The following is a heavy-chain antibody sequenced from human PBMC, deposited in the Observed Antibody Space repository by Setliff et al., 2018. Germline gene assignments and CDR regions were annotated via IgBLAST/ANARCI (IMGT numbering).Heavy chain of an antibody. CDR3: ARGYYDATGRVYFQY. CDR1: GGSFSGYY. Sequence: PSETLSLTCAVSGGSFSGYYWSWIRQPPGKGLEWIGEMNDRRNRNKSPSLQSRVTISADTSKNQFSLNLTSVTAADTAVYFCARGYYDATGRVYFQYWGQGTLVTVSS. J-gene: IGHJ1*01. D-gene: IGHD3-22*01. V-gene: IGHV4-34*01. CDR2: MNDRRNR.